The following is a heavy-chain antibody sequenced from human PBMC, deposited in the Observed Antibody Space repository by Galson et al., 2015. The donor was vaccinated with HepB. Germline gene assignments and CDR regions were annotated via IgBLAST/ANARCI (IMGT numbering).Heavy chain of an antibody. CDR3: ARDARRVHCSYINCYEGGDVNWFDP. V-gene: IGHV3-48*03. Sequence: SLRLSCAASGFSFSDYDMNWVRQAPGKGLEWVSFISNSGSIIYYADSVKGRFTISRDSAKNSLYLQMNSLRAEDAGVYYCARDARRVHCSYINCYEGGDVNWFDPWGQGTLVAVSS. D-gene: IGHD2-2*01. J-gene: IGHJ5*02. CDR1: GFSFSDYD. CDR2: ISNSGSII.